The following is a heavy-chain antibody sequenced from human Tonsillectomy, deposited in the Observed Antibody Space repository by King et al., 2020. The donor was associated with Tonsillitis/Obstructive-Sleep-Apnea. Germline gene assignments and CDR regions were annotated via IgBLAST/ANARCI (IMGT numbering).Heavy chain of an antibody. Sequence: VQLVESGGGLVKPGGFLRLSCAASGFTFSSYSMNWVRQAPGKGLEWVSSISSSSSYIYYADSVKGRFTISRDNAKNSLYLQMNSLRAEDTAVYYCARVSLPAALYHWFAPWGQGTLVPVSS. CDR1: GFTFSSYS. CDR2: ISSSSSYI. V-gene: IGHV3-21*01. D-gene: IGHD2-2*01. J-gene: IGHJ5*02. CDR3: ARVSLPAALYHWFAP.